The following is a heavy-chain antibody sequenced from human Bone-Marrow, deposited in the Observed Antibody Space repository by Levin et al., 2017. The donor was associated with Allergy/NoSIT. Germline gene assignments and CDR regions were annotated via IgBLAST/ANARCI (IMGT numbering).Heavy chain of an antibody. CDR2: ISWNSGTI. Sequence: PGGSLRLSCAASGFTFGDFGMHWVRQAPGKGLEWVSGISWNSGTIDYADSVKGRFTISRDNAKNSLYLEMSSLRPEDTAVYYCAKGVPSGSSYDPFDSWGQGTLVTVSS. V-gene: IGHV3-9*01. CDR1: GFTFGDFG. J-gene: IGHJ4*02. CDR3: AKGVPSGSSYDPFDS. D-gene: IGHD1-26*01.